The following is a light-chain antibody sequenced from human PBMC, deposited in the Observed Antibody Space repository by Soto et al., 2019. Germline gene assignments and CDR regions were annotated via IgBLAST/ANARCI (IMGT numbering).Light chain of an antibody. V-gene: IGKV1-5*01. CDR2: EAS. J-gene: IGKJ1*01. Sequence: DIQMTQSPANLSASVGDRVTITCRASQSISRWLTWYQQKPGKAPKLLIYEASNLESGVPSRFSGSGSGTDFTLTISSLQPEDFATYYCQHYKMYSPWTFGQGTKVDIK. CDR3: QHYKMYSPWT. CDR1: QSISRW.